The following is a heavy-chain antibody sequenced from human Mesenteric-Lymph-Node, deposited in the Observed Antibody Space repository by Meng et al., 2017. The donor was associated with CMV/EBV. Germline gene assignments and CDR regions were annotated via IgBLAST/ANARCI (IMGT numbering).Heavy chain of an antibody. CDR1: GGPISSSSYY. D-gene: IGHD1-26*01. J-gene: IGHJ4*02. CDR2: IYYSGST. Sequence: VSGGPISSSSYYWGWIRQPPGKGLEWIGSIYYSGSTYYNPSLKSRVTISVDTSKNQFSLKLSSVTAADTAVYYCARQYGGSSTYFDYWGQGTLVTVSS. CDR3: ARQYGGSSTYFDY. V-gene: IGHV4-39*01.